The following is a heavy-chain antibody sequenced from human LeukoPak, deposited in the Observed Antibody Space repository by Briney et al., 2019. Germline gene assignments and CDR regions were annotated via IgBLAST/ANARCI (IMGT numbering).Heavy chain of an antibody. CDR3: ARGSYGSGSYYYL. D-gene: IGHD3-10*01. CDR1: GYTFTSYE. V-gene: IGHV1-8*01. CDR2: MNPNSGNS. J-gene: IGHJ5*02. Sequence: GASVRVSCTASGYTFTSYEINWVRQATGQGLEWMGWMNPNSGNSDHAQKFQGGVTMARNTSISTAYMELNSLRSEDTAVYYCARGSYGSGSYYYLWGQGTLVTVSS.